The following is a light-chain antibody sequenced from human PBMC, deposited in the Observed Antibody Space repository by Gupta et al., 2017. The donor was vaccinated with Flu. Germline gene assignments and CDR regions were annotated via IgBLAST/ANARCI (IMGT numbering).Light chain of an antibody. J-gene: IGKJ1*01. CDR2: GAS. CDR3: QQYGSSPRT. Sequence: EIELPQSQGTLSLSPGERATLTCRTSQSVSSSYLAWYQQKPGQTPRLLIYGASSRAPGIPDRFSCSWSGTDFTLTISRLEPEDFAGYYCQQYGSSPRTFGQGTKVEIK. V-gene: IGKV3-20*01. CDR1: QSVSSSY.